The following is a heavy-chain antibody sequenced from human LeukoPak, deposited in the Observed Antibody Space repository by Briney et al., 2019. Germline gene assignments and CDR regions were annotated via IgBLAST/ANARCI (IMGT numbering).Heavy chain of an antibody. V-gene: IGHV3-30*02. D-gene: IGHD3-10*01. CDR2: IRYDGSNK. CDR3: AKGGKGFGDPLYY. J-gene: IGHJ4*02. CDR1: GFTFSSYG. Sequence: GGSLRLSCAASGFTFSSYGMHWVRQAPGKGLEWVAFIRYDGSNKYYADSVKGRFTISRDNSKNTLYLQMNSLRAADTSVYYWAKGGKGFGDPLYYWGQGTLVTVSS.